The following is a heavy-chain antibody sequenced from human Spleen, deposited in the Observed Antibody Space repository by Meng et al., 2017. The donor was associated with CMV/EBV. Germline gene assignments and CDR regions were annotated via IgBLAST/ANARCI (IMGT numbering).Heavy chain of an antibody. V-gene: IGHV1-2*02. CDR3: ARDPRDYDFWSGYPLDY. D-gene: IGHD3-3*01. CDR1: YTCTGYY. Sequence: YTCTGYYMHWVRQAPGQGLEWMGWINPNSGGTNYAQKFQGRVTMTRDTSISTAYMELSRPRSDDTAVYYCARDPRDYDFWSGYPLDYWGQGTLVTVSS. J-gene: IGHJ4*02. CDR2: INPNSGGT.